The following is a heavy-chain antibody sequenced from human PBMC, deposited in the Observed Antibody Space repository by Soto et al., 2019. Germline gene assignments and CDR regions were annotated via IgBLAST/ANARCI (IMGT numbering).Heavy chain of an antibody. V-gene: IGHV4-59*01. J-gene: IGHJ4*02. CDR3: ARGTTNWGWKFDY. CDR2: IRDSETT. Sequence: PSETLSLTCTVSGGSISSYYWSWIRQPPGKGLEWIGYIRDSETTNYNPSLKSRVAMSLDTSKNQLSLRLTSVTAADTAVYFCARGTTNWGWKFDYWGQGILVTVS. CDR1: GGSISSYY. D-gene: IGHD7-27*01.